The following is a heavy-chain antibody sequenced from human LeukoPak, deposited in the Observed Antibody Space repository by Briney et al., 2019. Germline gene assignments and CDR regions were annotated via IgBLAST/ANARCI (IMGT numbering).Heavy chain of an antibody. CDR1: GFTFSTYW. J-gene: IGHJ4*02. CDR3: ARGRYSNGWYDY. V-gene: IGHV3-7*01. Sequence: GGSLRLSCAASGFTFSTYWMTWVRQAPGKGLEWVANIKQDGSEKYYVASVKGRFTISRDNAKNSLSLQMNSLRVEDTAVYYCARGRYSNGWYDYWGQGTLVTVSS. D-gene: IGHD6-19*01. CDR2: IKQDGSEK.